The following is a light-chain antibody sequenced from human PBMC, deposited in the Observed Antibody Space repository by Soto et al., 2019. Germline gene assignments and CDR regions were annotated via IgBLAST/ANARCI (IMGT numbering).Light chain of an antibody. CDR2: EVS. CDR1: SSDVGGYNY. CDR3: SSYTSSSTLYF. J-gene: IGLJ1*01. Sequence: QSALTHPASVSGSPGQSITISCTGTSSDVGGYNYVSWYQQHPGKAPKPMIYEVSNRPSGVSNRVSGSKSGNTASLTISGLQAEDEADYYCSSYTSSSTLYFFGTGTKLTVL. V-gene: IGLV2-14*01.